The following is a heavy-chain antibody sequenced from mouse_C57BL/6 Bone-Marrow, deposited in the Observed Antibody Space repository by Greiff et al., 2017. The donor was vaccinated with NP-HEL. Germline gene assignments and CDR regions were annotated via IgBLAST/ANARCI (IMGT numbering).Heavy chain of an antibody. CDR2: IYPRSGNT. CDR1: GYTFTSYG. Sequence: QVQLQQSGAELARPGASVKLSCKASGYTFTSYGISWVKQRTGQGLEWIGEIYPRSGNTYYNEKFKGKATLTVDKSSSKAYLELRSLTSEDSAFYFYARLPPRYFDVWGTGTTVTVSS. J-gene: IGHJ1*03. D-gene: IGHD6-1*01. V-gene: IGHV1-81*01. CDR3: ARLPPRYFDV.